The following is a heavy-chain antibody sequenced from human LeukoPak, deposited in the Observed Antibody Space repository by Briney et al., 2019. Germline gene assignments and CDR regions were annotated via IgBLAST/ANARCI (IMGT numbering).Heavy chain of an antibody. D-gene: IGHD3-10*01. CDR3: ARGYYFDY. Sequence: GGSLRLSCAASGFTFSSYGMHWVRQAPGKGLEWVAVISYDGSNKYYADSVKGRFTISRDNAKNSLYLQMNSLRAEDTAVYYCARGYYFDYWGQGTLVTVSS. J-gene: IGHJ4*02. CDR2: ISYDGSNK. V-gene: IGHV3-30*03. CDR1: GFTFSSYG.